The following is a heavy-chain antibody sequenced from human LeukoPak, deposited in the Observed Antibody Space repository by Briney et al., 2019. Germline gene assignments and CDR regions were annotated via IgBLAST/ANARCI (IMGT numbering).Heavy chain of an antibody. CDR3: ARDAHVDQQLVLGWFDP. Sequence: GGSLRLSCAAPGFTFSSYGMHWVRQAPGKGLEWVAVIWYDGSNKYYADSVKGRFTISRDNSKNTLYLQMNSLRAEDTAVYYCARDAHVDQQLVLGWFDPWGQGTLVTVSS. V-gene: IGHV3-33*01. J-gene: IGHJ5*02. CDR2: IWYDGSNK. CDR1: GFTFSSYG. D-gene: IGHD6-13*01.